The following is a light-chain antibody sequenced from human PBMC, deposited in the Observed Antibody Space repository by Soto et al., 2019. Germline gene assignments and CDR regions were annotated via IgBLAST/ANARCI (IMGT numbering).Light chain of an antibody. Sequence: EIVMTQSPATLSVSQGGRATLSCRASQSISDTLAWYQQKPGQAPRLLIYGASKRATGFPARFSGSGSGTDFTLTISRLEPEDFAVYYCQQYGSSGTFGQGTKVDI. CDR3: QQYGSSGT. J-gene: IGKJ1*01. CDR2: GAS. V-gene: IGKV3-15*01. CDR1: QSISDT.